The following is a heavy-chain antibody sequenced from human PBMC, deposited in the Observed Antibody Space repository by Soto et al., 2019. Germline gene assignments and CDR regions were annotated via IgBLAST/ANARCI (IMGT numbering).Heavy chain of an antibody. CDR3: AREKSRSDFWSGYPHPYYYGMDV. D-gene: IGHD3-3*01. Sequence: GASVKVSCKASGYTFTSYGISWVRQAPGQGLEWMGWISAYNGNTNYAQKLQGRVTMTTDTSTSTAYMELRSLRSDDTAVYYCAREKSRSDFWSGYPHPYYYGMDVWGQGTTVTVSS. CDR2: ISAYNGNT. V-gene: IGHV1-18*04. J-gene: IGHJ6*02. CDR1: GYTFTSYG.